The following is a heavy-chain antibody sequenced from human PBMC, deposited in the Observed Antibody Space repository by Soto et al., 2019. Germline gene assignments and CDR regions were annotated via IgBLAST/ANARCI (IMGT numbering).Heavy chain of an antibody. Sequence: PGGSLRLSCAASGFTVSSNYMSWVRQAPGKGLEWVSVIYSGGSTYYADSVKGRFTISRDNSKNTLHLQMNSLRAEATAVYYWASVSPIQSSGWSPSSYGMDVWGQGTTVTVS. D-gene: IGHD6-19*01. V-gene: IGHV3-53*01. CDR3: ASVSPIQSSGWSPSSYGMDV. CDR1: GFTVSSNY. J-gene: IGHJ6*02. CDR2: IYSGGST.